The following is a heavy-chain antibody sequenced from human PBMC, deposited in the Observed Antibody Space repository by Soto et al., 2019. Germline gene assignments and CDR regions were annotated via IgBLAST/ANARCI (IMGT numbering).Heavy chain of an antibody. CDR2: ISYDGSNK. J-gene: IGHJ6*02. Sequence: QVQLVESGGGVVQPGRSLRLSCAASGFTFSSYAMHWVRQAPGKGLELVAVISYDGSNKYYADSVKGRFTISRDNSKNTLYLQMNSLRAEDTAVYYCASLGVAARSYYGMDVWGQGTTVTVSS. CDR1: GFTFSSYA. D-gene: IGHD6-6*01. CDR3: ASLGVAARSYYGMDV. V-gene: IGHV3-30-3*01.